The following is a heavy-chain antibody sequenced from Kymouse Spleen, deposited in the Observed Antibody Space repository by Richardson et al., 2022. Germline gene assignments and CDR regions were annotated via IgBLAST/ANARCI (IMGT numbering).Heavy chain of an antibody. J-gene: IGHJ4*02. D-gene: IGHD3-3*01. V-gene: IGHV4-39*01. Sequence: QLQLQESGPGLVKPSETLSLTCTVSGGSISSSSYYWGWIRQPPGKGLEWIGSIYYSGSTYYNPSLKSRVTISVDTSKNQFSLKLSSVTAADTAVYYCASRITIFGGDYWGQGTLVTVSS. CDR1: GGSISSSSYY. CDR2: IYYSGST. CDR3: ASRITIFGGDY.